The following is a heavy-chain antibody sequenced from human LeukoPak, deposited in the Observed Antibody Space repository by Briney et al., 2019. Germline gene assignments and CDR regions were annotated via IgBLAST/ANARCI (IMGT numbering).Heavy chain of an antibody. V-gene: IGHV4-4*02. D-gene: IGHD3-22*01. CDR3: ARVVYYYDSSGPYWYFDL. Sequence: SGTLSLTCGVSGGSVINTNWWTWIRQPPGKGLEWIGEINHSRSTNYNSSLKSRVTISVDTSKNQFSLKLSSVTAADTAVYYCARVVYYYDSSGPYWYFDLWGRGTLVTVSS. CDR2: INHSRST. J-gene: IGHJ2*01. CDR1: GGSVINTNW.